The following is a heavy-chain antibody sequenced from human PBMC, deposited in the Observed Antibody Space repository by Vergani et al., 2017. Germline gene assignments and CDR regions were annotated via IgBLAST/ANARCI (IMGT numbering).Heavy chain of an antibody. Sequence: QVQLQQWGAGLLKPSETLSLTCAVYGGSFSGYYWSWIRQPPGKGLEWIGEINHSGSTNHNPSLKSRVTISVDTSKNQFSLKLSSVTAADKAVYYCAGGKRYSYGYVDYWGQGTLVTVSS. D-gene: IGHD5-18*01. V-gene: IGHV4-34*01. CDR2: INHSGST. CDR3: AGGKRYSYGYVDY. J-gene: IGHJ4*02. CDR1: GGSFSGYY.